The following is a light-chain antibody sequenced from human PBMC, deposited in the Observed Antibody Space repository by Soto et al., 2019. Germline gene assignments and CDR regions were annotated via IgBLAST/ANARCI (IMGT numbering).Light chain of an antibody. Sequence: EIVLTQSPCTLSLSPGERVTLTCRASQSVTSSYLAWYQQKPGQAPRPLIYDASNRAAGSPARFSGSGSGTDFTLTISSLEPEDFAIYYCQQRQYWPPITFGQGTRLEIK. CDR2: DAS. V-gene: IGKV3-11*01. J-gene: IGKJ5*01. CDR3: QQRQYWPPIT. CDR1: QSVTSSY.